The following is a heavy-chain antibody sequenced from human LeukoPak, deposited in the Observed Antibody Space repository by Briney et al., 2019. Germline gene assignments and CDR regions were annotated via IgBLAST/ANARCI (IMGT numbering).Heavy chain of an antibody. CDR2: IKEDGREK. Sequence: GGSLRLSCAASGFTFNIYWMSWVRQAPGKGLEWVANIKEDGREKYYVDSVKGRFTISRDNAKNSLHLQMNSLRAEDTAVYYCARASSWYTPSRFDPWGQGTLVTVSS. V-gene: IGHV3-7*01. CDR3: ARASSWYTPSRFDP. CDR1: GFTFNIYW. J-gene: IGHJ5*02. D-gene: IGHD6-13*01.